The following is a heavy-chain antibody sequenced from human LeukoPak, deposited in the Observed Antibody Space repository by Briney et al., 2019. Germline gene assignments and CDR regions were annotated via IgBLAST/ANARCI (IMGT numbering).Heavy chain of an antibody. J-gene: IGHJ4*02. D-gene: IGHD6-19*01. V-gene: IGHV3-64*01. CDR1: GFTFSRFA. Sequence: PGGSLRLSCAASGFTFSRFAMHWVRQAPGKGLEYVSVINDNGGSTYYANSVKGRFTMSRDNSKSTLYLQMGSLRAEDMAVYYCARQGVPGTIDYWGQGTLVTASS. CDR2: INDNGGST. CDR3: ARQGVPGTIDY.